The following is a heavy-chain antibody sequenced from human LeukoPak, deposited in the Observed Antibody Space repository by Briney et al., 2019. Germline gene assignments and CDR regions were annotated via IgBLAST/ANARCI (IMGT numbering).Heavy chain of an antibody. CDR1: GFAFSSYG. D-gene: IGHD3-22*01. Sequence: PGGSLRLSCAASGFAFSSYGMHWVRQAPGKGLEWVAVIWYDGSNKYYADSVKGRFTISRDNSKNTLYLQMNSLRAEDTAVYYCARDRGTYYYDSSGPESWGQGTLVTVSS. CDR3: ARDRGTYYYDSSGPES. J-gene: IGHJ4*02. V-gene: IGHV3-33*08. CDR2: IWYDGSNK.